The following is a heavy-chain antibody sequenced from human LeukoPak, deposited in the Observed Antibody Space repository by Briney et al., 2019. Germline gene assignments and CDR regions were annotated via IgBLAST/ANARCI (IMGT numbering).Heavy chain of an antibody. J-gene: IGHJ6*03. CDR2: INAGNGNT. CDR1: GYTFTSYA. CDR3: ARVLRYCSGGNCYSGGLGYMDV. D-gene: IGHD2-15*01. Sequence: ASVKVSCKASGYTFTSYAMHWVRQAPGQRLEWMGWINAGNGNTKYSQEFQGRVTITRDTSASTAYMELNSLRAEDTAVYYCARVLRYCSGGNCYSGGLGYMDVWGKGTTVTISS. V-gene: IGHV1-3*03.